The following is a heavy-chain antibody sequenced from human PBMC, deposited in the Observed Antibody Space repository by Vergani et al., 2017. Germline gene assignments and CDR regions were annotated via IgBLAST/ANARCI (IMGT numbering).Heavy chain of an antibody. CDR2: IHYDGSNK. V-gene: IGHV3-30*19. CDR3: ARVPTYYDFWSGSEIDY. D-gene: IGHD3-3*01. CDR1: GFSFSSFG. J-gene: IGHJ4*02. Sequence: QVQLVESGGGVVQPGRSLRLSCAASGFSFSSFGFHWVRQAPGKGLEWVAFIHYDGSNKYYADSVKGRFTISRDNSKNTLYLQMNSLRAEDTAVYYCARVPTYYDFWSGSEIDYWGQGTLVTVSS.